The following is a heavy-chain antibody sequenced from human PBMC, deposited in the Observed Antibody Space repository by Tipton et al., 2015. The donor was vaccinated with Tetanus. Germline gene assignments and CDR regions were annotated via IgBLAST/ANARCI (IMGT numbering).Heavy chain of an antibody. CDR3: ASGSALDY. J-gene: IGHJ4*02. V-gene: IGHV3-21*01. CDR1: GDSMTRYY. CDR2: ISSTTAYI. Sequence: LSLTCTVSGDSMTRYYWSWIRQPPGKGLEWVASISSTTAYIYYADSLKGRFTISRDNAKNSLYLQMNSLRADDTGVYYCASGSALDYWGQGTLVTVSS. D-gene: IGHD6-25*01.